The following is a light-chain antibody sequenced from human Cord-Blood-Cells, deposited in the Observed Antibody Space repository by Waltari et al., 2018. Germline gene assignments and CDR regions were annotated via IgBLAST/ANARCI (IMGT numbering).Light chain of an antibody. CDR1: KSISSY. CDR2: AAS. Sequence: DIQMTQSPSSLSASGGDRVTITCRASKSISSYLNWYQQKPGKAPKLLISAASSLKSGVPSRFSGSGAGTDFTLTISSLQPEDIATFFCQQSYSTLLYTFGQGTKLEIK. CDR3: QQSYSTLLYT. J-gene: IGKJ2*01. V-gene: IGKV1-39*01.